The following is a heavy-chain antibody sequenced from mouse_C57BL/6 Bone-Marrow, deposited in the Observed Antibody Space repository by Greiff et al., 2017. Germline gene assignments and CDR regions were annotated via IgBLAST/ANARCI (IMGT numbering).Heavy chain of an antibody. CDR2: IYPRRGNT. CDR3: ASSRYYFDY. CDR1: GYTFTSYG. Sequence: VQLQQSGAELARPGASVKLSCKASGYTFTSYGISWVKQRTGQGLEWIGEIYPRRGNTYYNEKFKGKATLTADKSSSTAYMELRSLTSEDSAVYFCASSRYYFDYWGQGTTLTVSS. J-gene: IGHJ2*01. V-gene: IGHV1-81*01.